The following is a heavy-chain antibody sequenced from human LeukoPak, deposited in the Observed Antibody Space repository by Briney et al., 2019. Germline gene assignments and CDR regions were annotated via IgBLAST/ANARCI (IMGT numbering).Heavy chain of an antibody. CDR1: GYSFTNYD. CDR3: ARGSPLWFGEYYFDY. V-gene: IGHV1-8*03. D-gene: IGHD3-10*01. J-gene: IGHJ4*02. CDR2: MNPNSGNT. Sequence: ASVSVSCKASGYSFTNYDINWVRQAPGQGLEWMGWMNPNSGNTVYAQKFQGRVTITRNTSISTAYMELSSLRSEDTAVYYCARGSPLWFGEYYFDYWGQGTLVTVSS.